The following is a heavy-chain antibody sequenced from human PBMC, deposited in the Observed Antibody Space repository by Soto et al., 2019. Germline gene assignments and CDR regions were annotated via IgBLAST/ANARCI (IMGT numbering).Heavy chain of an antibody. D-gene: IGHD6-13*01. CDR3: ARDAAGESQKGFDP. CDR2: IKHDGSTR. V-gene: IGHV3-7*01. CDR1: GFTFSSYW. J-gene: IGHJ5*02. Sequence: EVQLVESGGGLVQPGGSLRLSCAASGFTFSSYWMSWVRQAPGKGPEWVANIKHDGSTRYYVDSVRGRFTIFRDNAKNSLYLQMNSLRAEDTAVYYCARDAAGESQKGFDPWGQGTLVTVSS.